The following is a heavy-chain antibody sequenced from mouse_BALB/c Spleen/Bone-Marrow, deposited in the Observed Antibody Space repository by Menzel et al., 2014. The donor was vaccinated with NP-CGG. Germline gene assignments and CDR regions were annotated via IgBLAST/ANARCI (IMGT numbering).Heavy chain of an antibody. J-gene: IGHJ2*01. CDR1: GYTFSSYW. CDR2: ILPGSGST. CDR3: ARGDYFDY. V-gene: IGHV1-9*01. Sequence: SGTELIKPGASVKIFCKATGYTFSSYWIEWVKQRPGHGLEWIGEILPGSGSTNYNEKFKDKATFTADTSSNTAYMQLSSLTSEDSAVCYCARGDYFDYWGQGTALTVSS.